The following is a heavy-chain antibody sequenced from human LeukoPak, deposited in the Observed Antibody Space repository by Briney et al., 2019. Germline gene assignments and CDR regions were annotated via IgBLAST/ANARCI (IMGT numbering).Heavy chain of an antibody. CDR2: ISSSSSYI. CDR3: ARSSQPVWSGYYYYMDV. Sequence: GGSLRLSCAASGFTFSSYSMNWVRQAPGKGLEWVSSISSSSSYIYYADSVKGRFAISRDNAKNSLYLQMNSLRAEDTAVYYCARSSQPVWSGYYYYMDVWGKGTTVTVSS. D-gene: IGHD3-3*01. J-gene: IGHJ6*03. V-gene: IGHV3-21*01. CDR1: GFTFSSYS.